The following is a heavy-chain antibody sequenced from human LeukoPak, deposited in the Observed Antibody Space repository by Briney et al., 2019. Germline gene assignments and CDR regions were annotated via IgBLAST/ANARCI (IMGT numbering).Heavy chain of an antibody. J-gene: IGHJ4*02. CDR1: GFTFSSYA. Sequence: GGSLRLSCAASGFTFSSYAMSWVRQALGKGLEWVSAISGSGGSTHYADSVKGRFTISRDNSKNTLYLQMNSLRAEDTAVYYCAKANGGNFYYFDYWGQGTLVTVSS. CDR3: AKANGGNFYYFDY. V-gene: IGHV3-23*01. D-gene: IGHD4-23*01. CDR2: ISGSGGST.